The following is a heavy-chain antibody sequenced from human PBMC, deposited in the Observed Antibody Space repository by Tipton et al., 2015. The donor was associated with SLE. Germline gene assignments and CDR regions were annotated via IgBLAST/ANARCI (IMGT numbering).Heavy chain of an antibody. Sequence: LSCSVSGGSITNSNYFWGWIRQPPGKGLEWIGNIYYSGSPYYNPSLKSRVTISVNTSKNQFSLRLSSVTAADTAMFYCASGTLEWSHEPDYWGQGTLVTVSS. V-gene: IGHV4-39*07. CDR1: GGSITNSNYF. CDR3: ASGTLEWSHEPDY. J-gene: IGHJ4*02. CDR2: IYYSGSP. D-gene: IGHD3-3*01.